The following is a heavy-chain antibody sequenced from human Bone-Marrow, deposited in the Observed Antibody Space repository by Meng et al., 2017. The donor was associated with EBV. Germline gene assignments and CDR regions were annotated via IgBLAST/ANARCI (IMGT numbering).Heavy chain of an antibody. Sequence: EVQLVESGXXXXXPXXSXXLSCAASGFTFSSYSMKWVRQAPGKGLEWVSSISSSSSYMYYADSVKGRFTISRDNAKNSLYLQMNSLRAEDTAVYYCARIFDFWSGGDYWGQGTLVTVSS. CDR2: ISSSSSYM. CDR3: ARIFDFWSGGDY. CDR1: GFTFSSYS. J-gene: IGHJ4*02. D-gene: IGHD3-3*01. V-gene: IGHV3-21*01.